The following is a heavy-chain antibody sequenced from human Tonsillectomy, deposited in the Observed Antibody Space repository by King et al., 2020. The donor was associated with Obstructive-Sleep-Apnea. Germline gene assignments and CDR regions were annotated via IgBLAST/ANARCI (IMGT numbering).Heavy chain of an antibody. CDR2: IYHSGSI. D-gene: IGHD3-9*01. CDR3: ARDGLYFDWLLAALDY. V-gene: IGHV4-38-2*02. Sequence: QLQESGPGLVKPSETLSLTCTVSGYSTSSGHYWGWIRQPPGKGLGWIGSIYHSGSIYANPSLKRRVTTSLDTSKNQFSLKLRSVTAADTAVYYCARDGLYFDWLLAALDYWGQGILVTVSS. J-gene: IGHJ4*02. CDR1: GYSTSSGHY.